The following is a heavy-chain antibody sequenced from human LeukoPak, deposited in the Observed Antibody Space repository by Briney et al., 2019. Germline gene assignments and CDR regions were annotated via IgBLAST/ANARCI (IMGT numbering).Heavy chain of an antibody. D-gene: IGHD1-26*01. J-gene: IGHJ4*02. Sequence: GGSLRLSCAASGFTFSSYWMHWVRQAPGKGLVWVSRINSDGSSTSYADSVKGRFTISRDNAKNTLYLQMNSLRAEDTAVYYCARDEAPHSGSYWRRARHIDYWGQGTLVTVSS. CDR1: GFTFSSYW. CDR2: INSDGSST. V-gene: IGHV3-74*01. CDR3: ARDEAPHSGSYWRRARHIDY.